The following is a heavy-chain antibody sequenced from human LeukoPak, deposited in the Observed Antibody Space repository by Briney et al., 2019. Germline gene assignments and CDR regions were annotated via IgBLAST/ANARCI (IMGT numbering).Heavy chain of an antibody. J-gene: IGHJ4*02. CDR1: GGSISSGGYY. CDR3: ARDGRAGSLFAY. CDR2: IYYSGST. D-gene: IGHD6-19*01. V-gene: IGHV4-61*08. Sequence: SETLSLTCTVSGGSISSGGYYWSWIRQHPGKGLEWIGYIYYSGSTNYKPSLKSRVTISVDTSKNQFSLKLSSVTAADTAIYYCARDGRAGSLFAYWGQGTLVTVSS.